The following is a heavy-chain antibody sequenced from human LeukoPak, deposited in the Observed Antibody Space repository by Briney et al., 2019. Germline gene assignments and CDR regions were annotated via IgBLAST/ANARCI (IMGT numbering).Heavy chain of an antibody. Sequence: PGGSLRLSCAASGFTFSSYFWMHWVRQAPGKGLVWVSRIKSDGSSSTYADFVKGRFTISRDNAKNSPYLQMNTLRAEDTAVYYCVRDLDLGGYSSFEYWGQGTLVTVSS. J-gene: IGHJ4*02. CDR1: GFTFSSYFW. D-gene: IGHD4-23*01. CDR3: VRDLDLGGYSSFEY. V-gene: IGHV3-74*01. CDR2: IKSDGSSS.